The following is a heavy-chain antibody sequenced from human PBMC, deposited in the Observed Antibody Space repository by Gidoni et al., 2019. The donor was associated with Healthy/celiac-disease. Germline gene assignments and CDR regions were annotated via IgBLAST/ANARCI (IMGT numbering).Heavy chain of an antibody. CDR3: AKEPNIAAAGTPELIDY. CDR1: GFTFSSYG. Sequence: QVQLVESGGGVVQPGRSLRLSCAASGFTFSSYGMHWVRQAPGKGLEWVAVISYDGSNKYYADSVKGRFTISRDNSKNTLYLQMNSLRAEDTAVYYCAKEPNIAAAGTPELIDYWGQGTLVTVSS. J-gene: IGHJ4*02. CDR2: ISYDGSNK. V-gene: IGHV3-30*18. D-gene: IGHD6-13*01.